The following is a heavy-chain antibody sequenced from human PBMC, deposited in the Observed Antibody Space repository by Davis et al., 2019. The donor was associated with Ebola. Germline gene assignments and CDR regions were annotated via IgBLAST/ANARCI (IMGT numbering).Heavy chain of an antibody. CDR1: GDSISSSNW. CDR3: ARSTTPNNWFDP. V-gene: IGHV4-4*02. J-gene: IGHJ5*02. Sequence: MPSETLSLTCAVSGDSISSSNWWSWVRQPPGKGLEWIGEISQSGSTNYNPSLKSRVTISVDTSKNQFSLKLSSVTAADTAVYYCARSTTPNNWFDPWGQGTLVTVSS. CDR2: ISQSGST. D-gene: IGHD4-11*01.